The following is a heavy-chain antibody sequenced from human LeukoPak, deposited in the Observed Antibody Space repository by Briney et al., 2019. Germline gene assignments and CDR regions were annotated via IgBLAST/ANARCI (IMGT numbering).Heavy chain of an antibody. V-gene: IGHV3-21*01. CDR2: IDNSSTYI. Sequence: GGSLRLSCAASGFTFSSYNMNWVRQAPGKGLEWVSSIDNSSTYIYYADSVKGRFTISRDNAKNSLYLQMNSLRAEDTAVYYCARDRGREVDFDYWGQGTLVTVSS. CDR1: GFTFSSYN. D-gene: IGHD2-15*01. CDR3: ARDRGREVDFDY. J-gene: IGHJ4*02.